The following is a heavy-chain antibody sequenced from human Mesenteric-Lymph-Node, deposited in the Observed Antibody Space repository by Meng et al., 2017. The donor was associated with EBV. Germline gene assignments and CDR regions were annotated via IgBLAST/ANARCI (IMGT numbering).Heavy chain of an antibody. D-gene: IGHD3-16*02. CDR2: IYSGGRT. CDR1: GGSISSSSYY. V-gene: IGHV4-39*01. Sequence: LHWQGSGPGLVKASETLSLTCTVSGGSISSSSYYWGWIRQPPGKGLEWIGSIYSGGRTYYSPSLESRVTISVDTSKNQFSLKLNSVTAADTSVYFCASLLIVFGGVIVDYWGQGALVTVSS. CDR3: ASLLIVFGGVIVDY. J-gene: IGHJ4*02.